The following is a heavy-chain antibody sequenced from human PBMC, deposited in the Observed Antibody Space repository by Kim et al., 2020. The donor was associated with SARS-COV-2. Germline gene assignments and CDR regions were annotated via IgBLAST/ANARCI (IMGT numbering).Heavy chain of an antibody. D-gene: IGHD5-12*01. J-gene: IGHJ4*02. CDR2: ISSSGSTI. CDR3: ASPYDGGMATAGY. Sequence: GGSLRLSCAASGFTFSDYYMSWIRQAPGKGLEWVSYISSSGSTIYYADSVKGRFTLSRDNAKNSLYLQMNSLRAEDTAVYYCASPYDGGMATAGYWGQGTLVTVSS. CDR1: GFTFSDYY. V-gene: IGHV3-11*01.